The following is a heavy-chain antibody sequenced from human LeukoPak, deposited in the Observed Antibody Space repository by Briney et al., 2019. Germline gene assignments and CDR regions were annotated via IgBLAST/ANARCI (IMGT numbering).Heavy chain of an antibody. V-gene: IGHV1-2*02. D-gene: IGHD1-26*01. CDR1: GYTFTGYY. CDR2: INPNSGGT. J-gene: IGHJ5*02. Sequence: ASVKVSCKASGYTFTGYYMHWVRQAPGQGLEWMGWINPNSGGTNYAQKFQGRVTMTRDTSISTAYMELSRLRSDDTAVYYCARDAGWELLQNWFDPWGQGTLVTVSS. CDR3: ARDAGWELLQNWFDP.